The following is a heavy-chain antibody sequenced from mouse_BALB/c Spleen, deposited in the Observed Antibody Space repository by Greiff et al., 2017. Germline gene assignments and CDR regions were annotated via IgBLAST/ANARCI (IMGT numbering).Heavy chain of an antibody. CDR1: GFTFSAFY. V-gene: IGHV7-1*02. J-gene: IGHJ3*01. CDR2: SRNKANDYTT. Sequence: EVQRVESGGGLVQPGGSLRLSCATSGFTFSAFYMEWVRQPPGKRLEWIAASRNKANDYTTEYSASVKGRFIVSRDTSQSILYLQMNAMRAEDTAIYYWARDAYYGSSYFAYWGQGTLVTVSA. D-gene: IGHD1-1*01. CDR3: ARDAYYGSSYFAY.